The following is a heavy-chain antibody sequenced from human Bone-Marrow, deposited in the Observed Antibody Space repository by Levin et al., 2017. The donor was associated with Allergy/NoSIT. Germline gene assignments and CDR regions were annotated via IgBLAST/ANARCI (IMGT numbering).Heavy chain of an antibody. V-gene: IGHV3-48*01. CDR1: GFTFSSYS. CDR2: ISSSSSTI. D-gene: IGHD2-15*01. Sequence: GGSLRLSCAASGFTFSSYSMNWVRQAPGKGLEWVSYISSSSSTIYYADSVKGRFTISRDNAKNSLYLQMNSLRAEDTAVYYCARDTVLAATPSSYYYGMDVWGQGTTVTVSS. J-gene: IGHJ6*02. CDR3: ARDTVLAATPSSYYYGMDV.